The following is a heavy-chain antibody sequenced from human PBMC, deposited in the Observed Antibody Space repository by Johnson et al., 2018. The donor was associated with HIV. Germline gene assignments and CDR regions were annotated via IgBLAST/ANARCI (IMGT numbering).Heavy chain of an antibody. V-gene: IGHV3-30*18. Sequence: QVQLVESGGGVVQPGRSPRLSCAASQFTFSSYYMICVRQAPGKGLEWVAVISYDGSNKYYADSVKGRFTISRDNSKNTLYLQMNSLRAEDTAVYYCAKGERGYSSSSDAFDIWGQGTMVTVSS. CDR1: QFTFSSYY. CDR3: AKGERGYSSSSDAFDI. D-gene: IGHD6-6*01. CDR2: ISYDGSNK. J-gene: IGHJ3*02.